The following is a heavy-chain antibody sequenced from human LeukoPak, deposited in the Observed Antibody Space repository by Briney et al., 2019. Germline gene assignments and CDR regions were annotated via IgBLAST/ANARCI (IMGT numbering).Heavy chain of an antibody. J-gene: IGHJ6*02. V-gene: IGHV4-30-2*01. CDR3: ARGRAVTTHYYYYGMDV. CDR2: INHSGST. D-gene: IGHD4-17*01. CDR1: GGSISSGGYY. Sequence: PSQTLSLTCTVSGGSISSGGYYWSWIRQPPGKGLEWIGEINHSGSTNYNPSLKSRVTISVDTSKNQFSLKLSSVTAADTAVYYCARGRAVTTHYYYYGMDVWGQGTTVTVSS.